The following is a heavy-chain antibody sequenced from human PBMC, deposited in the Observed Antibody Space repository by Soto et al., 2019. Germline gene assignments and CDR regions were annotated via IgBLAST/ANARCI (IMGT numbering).Heavy chain of an antibody. Sequence: QLQLQESGSGLVKPSQTLSLTCGASGGSISSGGYSWSWIRQPPGKGLEWIGYIYHSGSTYYNPTINSRVSKTVVRSKNQFSLALGSVTAADAAVYYCARVTSPWGQGTLVTVSS. J-gene: IGHJ5*02. D-gene: IGHD3-16*01. CDR3: ARVTSP. CDR2: IYHSGST. V-gene: IGHV4-30-2*01. CDR1: GGSISSGGYS.